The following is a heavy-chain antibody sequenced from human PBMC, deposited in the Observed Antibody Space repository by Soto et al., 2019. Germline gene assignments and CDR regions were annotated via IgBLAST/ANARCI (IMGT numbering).Heavy chain of an antibody. CDR2: ISYDGSNK. CDR1: GFTFSSYA. V-gene: IGHV3-30-3*01. Sequence: GGSLRLSCAASGFTFSSYAMHWVRQAPGKGLEWVAVISYDGSNKYYADSVKGRFTISRDNSKNTLYLQMNSLRAEDTAVYYCARDRAPSTYYYDSSGYRSTAFDIWGQGTMVT. D-gene: IGHD3-22*01. CDR3: ARDRAPSTYYYDSSGYRSTAFDI. J-gene: IGHJ3*02.